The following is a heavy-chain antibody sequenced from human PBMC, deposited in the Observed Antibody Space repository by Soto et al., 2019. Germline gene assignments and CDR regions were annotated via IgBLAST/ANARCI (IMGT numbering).Heavy chain of an antibody. CDR2: INPILSMS. Sequence: QVQLVQSGAEVKRPGSSVKVSCKASGDTFTFYSINWVRQAHGLGLEWMGRINPILSMSNYAQRFQGRVTMTADKSTSTAYMQLSSLRSADTVIYYCASSYGSGYRAFDYWGQGALVTVSS. CDR3: ASSYGSGYRAFDY. V-gene: IGHV1-69*02. CDR1: GDTFTFYS. D-gene: IGHD3-10*01. J-gene: IGHJ4*02.